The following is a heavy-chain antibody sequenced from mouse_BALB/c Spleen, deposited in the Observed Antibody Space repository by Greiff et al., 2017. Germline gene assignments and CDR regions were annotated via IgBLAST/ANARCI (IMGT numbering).Heavy chain of an antibody. CDR1: GFAFSSYD. CDR2: ISSGGGST. D-gene: IGHD1-1*01. J-gene: IGHJ2*01. CDR3: ARHIYYYGSLDY. V-gene: IGHV5-12-1*01. Sequence: EVQVVESGGGLVKPGGSLKLSCAASGFAFSSYDMSWVRQTPEKRLEWVAYISSGGGSTYYPDTVKGRFTISRDNAKNTLYLQMSSLKSEDTAMYYCARHIYYYGSLDYWGQGTTLTVSS.